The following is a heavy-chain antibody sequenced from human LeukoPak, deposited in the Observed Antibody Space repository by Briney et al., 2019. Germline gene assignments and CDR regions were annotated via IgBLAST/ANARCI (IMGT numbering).Heavy chain of an antibody. CDR3: ARGVGDIVVVPAADWFDP. V-gene: IGHV1-69*13. D-gene: IGHD2-2*01. Sequence: GASVKVSCKASGGTFSSYAISWVRQAPGQGLEWMGGIIPIFGTANYAQKFQGRVTITADESTSTAYMELSSLRSEDTAVYYCARGVGDIVVVPAADWFDPWGQGTLVTVSS. CDR2: IIPIFGTA. CDR1: GGTFSSYA. J-gene: IGHJ5*02.